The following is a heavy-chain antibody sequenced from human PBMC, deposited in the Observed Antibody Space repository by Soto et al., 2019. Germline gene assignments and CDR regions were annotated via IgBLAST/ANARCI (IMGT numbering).Heavy chain of an antibody. CDR2: IYYSGST. CDR3: ARVGVLAYCGGDCPSNWFDP. CDR1: GGSISSGGYY. Sequence: PSETLSLTCTVSGGSISSGGYYWSWIRQHPGKGLEWIGYIYYSGSTYYNPSLKSRVTISVDTSKNQFSLKLSSVTAADTAVYYCARVGVLAYCGGDCPSNWFDPWGQGTLVTVSS. V-gene: IGHV4-31*03. J-gene: IGHJ5*02. D-gene: IGHD2-21*02.